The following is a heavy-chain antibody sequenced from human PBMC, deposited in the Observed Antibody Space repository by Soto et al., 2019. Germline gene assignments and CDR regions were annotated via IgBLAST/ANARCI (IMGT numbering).Heavy chain of an antibody. Sequence: EVQLLESGGGLVQPGGSLRLSCAASGFTFSSYAMSWVRQAPGKGLEWVSAISGSGGSTYYADSVKGRFTTSRGNSKNTLYLQMNSLRAEDTAVYYCAKDPGYSSSSGWGQGTLVTVSS. V-gene: IGHV3-23*01. CDR2: ISGSGGST. CDR3: AKDPGYSSSSG. D-gene: IGHD6-6*01. J-gene: IGHJ4*02. CDR1: GFTFSSYA.